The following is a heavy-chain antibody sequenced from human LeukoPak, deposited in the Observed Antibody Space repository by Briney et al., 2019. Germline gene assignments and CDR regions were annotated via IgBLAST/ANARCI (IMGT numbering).Heavy chain of an antibody. D-gene: IGHD6-13*01. CDR1: GFTFSSYS. CDR2: ISSSSSYI. V-gene: IGHV3-21*01. CDR3: ARDYIAAAGTVFDY. J-gene: IGHJ4*02. Sequence: GGSLRLSCAASGFTFSSYSMNWVRQAPGKGLEWVSSISSSSSYIYYADSVKGRFTISRDNAKNSLYLQMNSLRAEDTAVYYCARDYIAAAGTVFDYWGQGTLVTVSS.